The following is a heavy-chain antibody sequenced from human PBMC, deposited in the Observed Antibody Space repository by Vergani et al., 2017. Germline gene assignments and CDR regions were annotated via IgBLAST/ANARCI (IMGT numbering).Heavy chain of an antibody. J-gene: IGHJ6*02. Sequence: EVQLLESGGGLVQPGGSLRLSCGASGFTFSSYAMTWVRQAPGKGLEWVSAISGSGCNTFYTDSVKGRFTISRDNSKDTLYLQMNSLRVEDTAIYYCAKARDPNCKGGNCYSYYYGLDLWGQGTTVTVSS. V-gene: IGHV3-23*01. CDR3: AKARDPNCKGGNCYSYYYGLDL. CDR1: GFTFSSYA. D-gene: IGHD2-15*01. CDR2: ISGSGCNT.